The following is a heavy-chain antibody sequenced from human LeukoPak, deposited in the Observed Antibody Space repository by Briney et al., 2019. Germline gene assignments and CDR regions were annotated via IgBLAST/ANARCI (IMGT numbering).Heavy chain of an antibody. D-gene: IGHD3-22*01. CDR1: GFTFSSYA. J-gene: IGHJ4*02. CDR3: AKFSGYYETYFDY. Sequence: QSGGSLRLSCAASGFTFSSYAMSWVRQAPGKGLEWVSAISGSGGSTYYADSVKGRFTISRDNSKNTLYLQMNSLRAEDTAVYYCAKFSGYYETYFDYWGQGTLVTVSS. V-gene: IGHV3-23*01. CDR2: ISGSGGST.